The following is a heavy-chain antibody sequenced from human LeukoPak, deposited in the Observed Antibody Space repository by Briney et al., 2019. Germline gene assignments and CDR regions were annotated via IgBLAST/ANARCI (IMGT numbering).Heavy chain of an antibody. Sequence: PGRSLRLSCAASGFAFSSYGMHWVRQAPGKGLEWVAFIRYDGSNKYYADSVKGRFTISRDNSKNTLYLQMNSLRAEDTAVYYCAKLVVMPPSIDYWGQGTLVTVSS. CDR3: AKLVVMPPSIDY. CDR1: GFAFSSYG. CDR2: IRYDGSNK. V-gene: IGHV3-30*02. J-gene: IGHJ4*02. D-gene: IGHD2-15*01.